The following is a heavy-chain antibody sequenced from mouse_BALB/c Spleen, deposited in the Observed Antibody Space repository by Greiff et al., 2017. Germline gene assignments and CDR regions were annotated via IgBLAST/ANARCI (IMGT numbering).Heavy chain of an antibody. CDR1: GFTFNTYA. J-gene: IGHJ4*01. Sequence: EVQGVESGGGLVQPKGSLKLSCAASGFTFNTYAMNWVRQAPGKGLEWVARIRSKSNNYATYYADSVKDRFTISRDDSQSMLYLQMNNLKTEDTAMYYCVRNSLYYYAMDYWGQGTSVTVSS. CDR3: VRNSLYYYAMDY. CDR2: IRSKSNNYAT. V-gene: IGHV10-1*02.